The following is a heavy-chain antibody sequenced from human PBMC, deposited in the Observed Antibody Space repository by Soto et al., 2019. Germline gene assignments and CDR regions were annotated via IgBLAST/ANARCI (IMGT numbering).Heavy chain of an antibody. CDR3: ARGFFGGNSGHFTPGPYYYGMDV. V-gene: IGHV1-8*02. CDR1: GYTFTGYY. D-gene: IGHD2-21*02. J-gene: IGHJ6*02. Sequence: GASVKVSCKASGYTFTGYYMHWVRQAPGQGLEWMGWINPNSGNTGYAQKFQGRATMTRNTSISTAYMELSRLRSDDTAVYYCARGFFGGNSGHFTPGPYYYGMDVWGQGTTVTVSS. CDR2: INPNSGNT.